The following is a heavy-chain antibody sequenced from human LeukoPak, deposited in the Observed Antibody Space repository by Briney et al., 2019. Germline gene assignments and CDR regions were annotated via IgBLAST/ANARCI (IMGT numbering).Heavy chain of an antibody. CDR1: GGSISSGGYY. V-gene: IGHV4-61*08. CDR3: ARDGPLLGRWYFGL. J-gene: IGHJ2*01. Sequence: PSETLSLTCTVSGGSISSGGYYWSWIRQPPGKGLEWIGYIYHSGSTNYNPSLKSRVTISVDTSKNQFSLKLSSVTAADTAVYYCARDGPLLGRWYFGLWGRGTLVTVSS. D-gene: IGHD3-16*01. CDR2: IYHSGST.